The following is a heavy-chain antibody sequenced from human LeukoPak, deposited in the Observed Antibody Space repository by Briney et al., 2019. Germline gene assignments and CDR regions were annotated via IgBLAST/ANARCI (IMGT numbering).Heavy chain of an antibody. CDR2: IYPGDSDT. CDR3: ARRNPGTYYFDY. V-gene: IGHV5-51*01. J-gene: IGHJ4*02. Sequence: GESLKISCKGSGYIFTNYWIAWVRQMPGKGLEWMGIIYPGDSDTRYSPFFEGQGTISADKSTSTAYLQWSSLKASDTAMYYCARRNPGTYYFDYWGQGTLVTVSS. CDR1: GYIFTNYW. D-gene: IGHD3-10*01.